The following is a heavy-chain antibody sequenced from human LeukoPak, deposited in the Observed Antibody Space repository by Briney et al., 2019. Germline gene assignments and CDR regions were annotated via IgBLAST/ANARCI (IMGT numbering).Heavy chain of an antibody. CDR3: ARGSSNIAGRNNWFDP. V-gene: IGHV3-48*03. CDR2: ISSSGATR. CDR1: GFTFSSYE. D-gene: IGHD6-6*01. Sequence: GGSLRLSCAASGFTFSSYEMNWVRQAPGKGLEWVSYISSSGATRYYADSVKGRFTISRDNAKNSLYLQMNSLRAEDTAVYYCARGSSNIAGRNNWFDPWGQGTLVTVSS. J-gene: IGHJ5*02.